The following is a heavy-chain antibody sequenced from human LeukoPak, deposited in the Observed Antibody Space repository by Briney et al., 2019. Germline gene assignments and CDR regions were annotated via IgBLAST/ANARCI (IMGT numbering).Heavy chain of an antibody. CDR1: AYSFTSYY. J-gene: IGHJ4*02. D-gene: IGHD3-16*01. CDR3: ARRGMALDY. Sequence: ASVKVSCKASAYSFTSYYIHWVRQAPGQGLEWMGIMNPSGGGTTYAQKFQGRVTMTTDTSTTTVYMELYSLTSEDTAIYYCARRGMALDYGGEGTLVTVSS. V-gene: IGHV1-46*01. CDR2: MNPSGGGT.